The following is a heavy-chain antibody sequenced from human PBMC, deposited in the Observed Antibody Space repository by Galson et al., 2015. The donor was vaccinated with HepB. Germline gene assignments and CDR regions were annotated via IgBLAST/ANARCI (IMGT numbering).Heavy chain of an antibody. V-gene: IGHV3-30*04. CDR1: GFTFSNYP. D-gene: IGHD3-16*01. Sequence: SLRLSCAASGFTFSNYPMHWVRLAPGKGLEWVAAISYNGEATLYADSVKGRFTISRDDSKSTLYLQMKSLRVEDTAVYYCARDPLRGWGDYFDYWGQGTLVTVSS. CDR2: ISYNGEAT. CDR3: ARDPLRGWGDYFDY. J-gene: IGHJ4*02.